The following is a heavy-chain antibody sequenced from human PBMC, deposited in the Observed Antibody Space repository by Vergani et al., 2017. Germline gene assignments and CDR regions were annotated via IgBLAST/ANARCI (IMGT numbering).Heavy chain of an antibody. CDR1: GFTLSNYA. CDR2: IQFDGSNQ. Sequence: QVQLLESGGGVVQRGGSLRLSCATSGFTLSNYAMQWIRQGPGKGLEFVAFIQFDGSNQYYADSVKGRFTLSRDFSKNTLYLQMNSLRTDDTATYYCAKHFRGWGIDYWGQGTQVIVSS. CDR3: AKHFRGWGIDY. D-gene: IGHD3-16*01. V-gene: IGHV3-30*02. J-gene: IGHJ4*02.